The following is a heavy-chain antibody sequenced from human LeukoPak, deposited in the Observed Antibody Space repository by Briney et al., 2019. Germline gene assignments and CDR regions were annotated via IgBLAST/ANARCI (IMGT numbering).Heavy chain of an antibody. J-gene: IGHJ3*01. D-gene: IGHD3-22*01. Sequence: ASVKVSCKVSGYTLTELSMHWVRQAPGKGLEWMGGFDPEDGETIYAQKFQGRVTMTEDTSTDTAYMELSSLRSEDTAVYYCATGIREDYYDSSGLILWGQGTMVTVSS. V-gene: IGHV1-24*01. CDR3: ATGIREDYYDSSGLIL. CDR1: GYTLTELS. CDR2: FDPEDGET.